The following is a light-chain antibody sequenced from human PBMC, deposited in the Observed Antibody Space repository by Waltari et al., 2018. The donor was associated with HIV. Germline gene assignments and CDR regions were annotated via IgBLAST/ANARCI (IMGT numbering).Light chain of an antibody. CDR3: QHYNNWT. Sequence: EIVMTQSLATLSVSPGERATLSCRASQSVSSNLAWYQQKPGQAPRLLIYGASTRATGIPARFSGSGSGTEFTLTISSLQSEDFAVYYCQHYNNWTFGQGTKVEIK. CDR2: GAS. V-gene: IGKV3-15*01. J-gene: IGKJ1*01. CDR1: QSVSSN.